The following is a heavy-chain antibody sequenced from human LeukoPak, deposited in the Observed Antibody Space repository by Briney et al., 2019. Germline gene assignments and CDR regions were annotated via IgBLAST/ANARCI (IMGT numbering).Heavy chain of an antibody. Sequence: GGSLRLSCATSGFTFKSYAMNWVRQSPGKGLEWVSSISGDSTDIYYADSLMGRSTITRDNAKNSLYQQINSLGAEDTAIYYCARRGYSDSSGYDYWGQGTLVTVSS. V-gene: IGHV3-21*01. CDR2: ISGDSTDI. J-gene: IGHJ4*02. CDR1: GFTFKSYA. D-gene: IGHD3-22*01. CDR3: ARRGYSDSSGYDY.